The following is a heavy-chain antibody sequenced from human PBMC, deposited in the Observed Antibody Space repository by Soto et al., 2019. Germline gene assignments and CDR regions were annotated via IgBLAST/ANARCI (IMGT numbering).Heavy chain of an antibody. J-gene: IGHJ6*01. Sequence: QVQLVQSGAEVKKPGASVKVSCKASGYTFSTYVMHWVRQAPGQRLEWMGWINAGNDNTKFSQKFQGRATITRDTSACTVYMEVSSLSSEDMAVYYCARVGQYYYGMDVW. D-gene: IGHD4-4*01. CDR3: ARVGQYYYGMDV. CDR1: GYTFSTYV. CDR2: INAGNDNT. V-gene: IGHV1-3*01.